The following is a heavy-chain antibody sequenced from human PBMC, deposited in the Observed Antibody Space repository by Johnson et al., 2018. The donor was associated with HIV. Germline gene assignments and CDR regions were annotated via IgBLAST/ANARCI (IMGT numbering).Heavy chain of an antibody. J-gene: IGHJ3*02. CDR1: GFIFGNYW. V-gene: IGHV3-7*01. Sequence: VQLVESGGALVQPGGSLRLSCATSGFIFGNYWMTWIRQAPGKGLEWVANIDLGGSLTNYADSVKGRFTISRDNAKNSLYLQMNSLRAEDTAVYYCAKDKSNAFDIWGQGTMVTVSS. CDR3: AKDKSNAFDI. CDR2: IDLGGSLT.